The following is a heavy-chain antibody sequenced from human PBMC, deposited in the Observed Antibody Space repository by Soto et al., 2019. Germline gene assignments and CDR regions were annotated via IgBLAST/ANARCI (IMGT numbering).Heavy chain of an antibody. CDR3: ARDLAKGGGSAGFDY. CDR1: GYTFTVYY. V-gene: IGHV1-2*02. D-gene: IGHD1-26*01. CDR2: INPKSGGT. J-gene: IGHJ4*02. Sequence: ASVKVSCKASGYTFTVYYMHWVRQAPGQGLEWMGWINPKSGGTMYPQKFQGRVTMTWDTSISTAYVALTRLRSDDTAVYYCARDLAKGGGSAGFDYWGQRTLVTVSS.